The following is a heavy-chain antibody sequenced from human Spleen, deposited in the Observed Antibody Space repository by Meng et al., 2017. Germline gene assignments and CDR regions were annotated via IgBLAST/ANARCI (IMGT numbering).Heavy chain of an antibody. V-gene: IGHV4-39*01. CDR2: IGHSGFT. CDR3: VRSSGWVKTGFDP. D-gene: IGHD6-19*01. Sequence: QPQLQESGPGLVKPCEALSLTCSVSGGSISTSGYYWGWIRQPPGKGLEWIGSIGHSGFTYYTPSLKSRVTVSIDTSRNQFSLWLTSVTAADTAVYYCVRSSGWVKTGFDPWGQGTLVTVSS. J-gene: IGHJ5*02. CDR1: GGSISTSGYY.